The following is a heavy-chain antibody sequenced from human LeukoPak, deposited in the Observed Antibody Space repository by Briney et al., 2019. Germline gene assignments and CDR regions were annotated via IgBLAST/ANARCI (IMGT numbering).Heavy chain of an antibody. CDR3: ARYSSGYYYLD. Sequence: GGPLRLSCAASGLTFSSHWMHWVRQAPGKGLEWVSVIYSGGSTYYADSVKGRFTISRDNSKNTLYLQMNSLRAEDTAVYYCARYSSGYYYLDWGQGTLVTVSS. CDR1: GLTFSSHW. CDR2: IYSGGST. D-gene: IGHD3-22*01. J-gene: IGHJ4*02. V-gene: IGHV3-53*01.